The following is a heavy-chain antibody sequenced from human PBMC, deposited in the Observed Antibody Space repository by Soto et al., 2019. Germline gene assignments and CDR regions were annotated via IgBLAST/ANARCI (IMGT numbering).Heavy chain of an antibody. V-gene: IGHV1-69*13. CDR1: GGTFSSYA. Sequence: ASVKVSCKASGGTFSSYAISWVRQAPGQGLEWMGGIIPIFGTANYAQKFQGRVTITADESTSTAYMELSSLRSEGTAVYYCARDWVWTMARGVTDQYDAFDIWGQGTMVTVSS. D-gene: IGHD3-10*01. J-gene: IGHJ3*02. CDR2: IIPIFGTA. CDR3: ARDWVWTMARGVTDQYDAFDI.